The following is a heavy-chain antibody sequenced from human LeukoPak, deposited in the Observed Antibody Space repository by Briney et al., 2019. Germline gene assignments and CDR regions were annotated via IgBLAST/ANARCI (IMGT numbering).Heavy chain of an antibody. V-gene: IGHV4-34*01. CDR3: ARRGTEDIVVVPAASAAFDI. D-gene: IGHD2-2*01. CDR2: INQSGST. CDR1: GGSFSGYY. Sequence: SETLPLTCAVYGGSFSGYYWSWIRQPPGKGLEWIGEINQSGSTNYNPSLKSRVTISVDTSKNKFSLKLSSVTAADTAVYYCARRGTEDIVVVPAASAAFDIWGQGTMVTVSS. J-gene: IGHJ3*02.